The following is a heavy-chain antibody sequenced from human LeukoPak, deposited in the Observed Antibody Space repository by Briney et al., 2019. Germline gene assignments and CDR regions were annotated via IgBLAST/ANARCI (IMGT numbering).Heavy chain of an antibody. D-gene: IGHD2-8*01. CDR1: GRSFSDYY. J-gene: IGHJ4*02. CDR3: ARNIVLMVYAQNYFVY. CDR2: INHNGST. V-gene: IGHV4-34*01. Sequence: SETLSLTCAVYGRSFSDYYWRWIRQPPGKGLEWIGEINHNGSTNYNPSLKSRVTISVDTSKNQFSLNLSSVTAADTAVYYCARNIVLMVYAQNYFVYWGQGTLVTVSS.